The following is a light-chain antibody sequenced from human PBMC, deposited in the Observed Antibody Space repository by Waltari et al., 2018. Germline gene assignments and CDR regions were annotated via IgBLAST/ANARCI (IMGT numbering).Light chain of an antibody. CDR3: AAWDDSLNGWV. Sequence: QSVLTQPPSASGTPGQRVTISCSGSSSNIGSNTVNWYQQLPGTAPKLLIYSNNPRPSGVPDRFSGSTSGTSASRAISGLQSEDEADYYCAAWDDSLNGWVFGGGTKLTVL. CDR2: SNN. V-gene: IGLV1-44*01. CDR1: SSNIGSNT. J-gene: IGLJ3*02.